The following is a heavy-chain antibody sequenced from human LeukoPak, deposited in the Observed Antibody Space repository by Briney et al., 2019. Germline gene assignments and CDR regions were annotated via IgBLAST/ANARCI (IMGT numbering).Heavy chain of an antibody. CDR3: ARDRGSAWDFDY. CDR1: GFTFSRSW. Sequence: GGSLILSCAASGFTFSRSWMAWVRQAPGKGLGWVASIKQAGSEKYYVDSVQGRFTIPRDNAKNSLYLQMNSRRAEDTAVYYCARDRGSAWDFDYWGQGTLVTVSP. CDR2: IKQAGSEK. V-gene: IGHV3-7*01. D-gene: IGHD3-16*01. J-gene: IGHJ4*02.